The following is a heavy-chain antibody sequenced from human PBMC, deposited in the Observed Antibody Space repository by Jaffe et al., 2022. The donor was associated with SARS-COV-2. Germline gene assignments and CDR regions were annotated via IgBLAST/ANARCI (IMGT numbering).Heavy chain of an antibody. V-gene: IGHV3-23*04. D-gene: IGHD3-16*01. J-gene: IGHJ5*02. CDR2: ISANNGRT. CDR1: GFTFSSYG. Sequence: EVYLVESGGGLVQPGGSLRLSCAASGFTFSSYGMTWVRQAPGKGLEWVSTISANNGRTYYADSVKGRFAVSRDNSKNTLYLQMNSLRVEDTAIYYCAKKVMLSKSWFDPWGPGTLVTVSS. CDR3: AKKVMLSKSWFDP.